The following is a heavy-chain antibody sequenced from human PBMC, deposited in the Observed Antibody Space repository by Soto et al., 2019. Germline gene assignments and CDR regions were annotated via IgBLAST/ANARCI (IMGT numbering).Heavy chain of an antibody. V-gene: IGHV4-31*03. CDR3: ARVSAAGTRWFDS. CDR1: GASISGGGFY. D-gene: IGHD6-13*01. CDR2: IDYRGST. J-gene: IGHJ5*01. Sequence: QVQLQESGPGLVQPSQTLSLTCTVSGASISGGGFYWSWIRQFPGKGLEWIGYIDYRGSTFYIPSLKSRATISRDKSNSQLSLNVSSVTAADTSVVYWARVSAAGTRWFDSWGQGTLVTVSS.